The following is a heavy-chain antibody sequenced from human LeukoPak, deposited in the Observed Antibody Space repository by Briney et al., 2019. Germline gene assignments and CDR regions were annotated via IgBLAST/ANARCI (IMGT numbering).Heavy chain of an antibody. CDR2: IYYSGST. CDR3: ARVEAAAGSYYYYYDMDV. Sequence: SETPSLTCTVSGGSISSYYWSWIRQPPGKGLEWIGYIYYSGSTNYNPSLKSRVTISVDTSKNQFSLKLSSVTAADTAVYYCARVEAAAGSYYYYYDMDVWGKGTTVTVSS. CDR1: GGSISSYY. V-gene: IGHV4-59*01. J-gene: IGHJ6*03. D-gene: IGHD6-13*01.